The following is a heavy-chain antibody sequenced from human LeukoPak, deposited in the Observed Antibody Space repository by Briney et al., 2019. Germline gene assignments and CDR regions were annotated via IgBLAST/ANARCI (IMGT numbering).Heavy chain of an antibody. CDR1: GFTFSSYA. V-gene: IGHV3-30*04. D-gene: IGHD6-13*01. CDR3: ARDSSGIAAAGSMLSANGFDP. Sequence: GGSLRLSCAASGFTFSSYAMHWVRQAPGKGLEWVAVISYDGSNKYYADSVKGRFTISRDDSKNTLYLQMNSLRAEDTAVYYCARDSSGIAAAGSMLSANGFDPWGQGTLVTVSS. CDR2: ISYDGSNK. J-gene: IGHJ5*02.